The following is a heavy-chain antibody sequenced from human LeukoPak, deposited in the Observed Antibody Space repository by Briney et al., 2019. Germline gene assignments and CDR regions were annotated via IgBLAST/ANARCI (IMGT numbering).Heavy chain of an antibody. CDR1: GYTFTSYG. D-gene: IGHD3-22*01. Sequence: ASVKVSCKASGYTFTSYGISWVRQAPGQGLEWMGWISAYNGNTNYAQKLQGRVTMTTDTSTSTAYMKLRSLRSDDTAVYYCAREVYYYDSSGYYERPDYWGQGTLVTVSS. CDR2: ISAYNGNT. CDR3: AREVYYYDSSGYYERPDY. V-gene: IGHV1-18*01. J-gene: IGHJ4*02.